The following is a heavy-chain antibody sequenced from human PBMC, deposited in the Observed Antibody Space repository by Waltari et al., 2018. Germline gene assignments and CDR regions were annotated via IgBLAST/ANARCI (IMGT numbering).Heavy chain of an antibody. D-gene: IGHD6-25*01. V-gene: IGHV3-7*01. J-gene: IGHJ4*02. Sequence: EVQLVQSGGGLVHPVWSLRLSCATSGFDFATFWMSWVRQAPGKGLEWVANIREDGGDTYYLDSVKGRFTISRDNANNSLYLEMDSLTVEDTGVYYCVTRVAAAGWGQGTLVTVSS. CDR1: GFDFATFW. CDR3: VTRVAAAG. CDR2: IREDGGDT.